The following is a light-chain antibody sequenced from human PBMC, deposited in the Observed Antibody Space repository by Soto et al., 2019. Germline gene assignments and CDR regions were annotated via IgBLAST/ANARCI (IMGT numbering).Light chain of an antibody. CDR3: QQSNSFPLT. CDR1: QCISSR. V-gene: IGKV1-12*01. CDR2: AAS. J-gene: IGKJ4*01. Sequence: DIQMTQSPSSVSASVGDRVTITCRASQCISSRLAWYQQKPGKAPNLLIYAASSLQSGFPSRFSGSGSETDFTLTICSLQPEDFATYYCQQSNSFPLTFGGGTKVEIK.